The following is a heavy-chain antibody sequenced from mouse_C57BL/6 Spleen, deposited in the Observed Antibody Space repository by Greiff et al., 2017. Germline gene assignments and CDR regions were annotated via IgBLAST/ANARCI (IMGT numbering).Heavy chain of an antibody. V-gene: IGHV5-4*03. Sequence: EVMLVESGGGLVKPGGSLKLSCAASGFTFSSYAMSWVRQTPEKRLEWVATIRAGGSYTYYPDNVKGQFTMSRDNATNNLDLQMSHLKSEDTAMYYCARSGGGNADWFAYWGQGTLVTVSA. D-gene: IGHD1-1*02. CDR1: GFTFSSYA. CDR2: IRAGGSYT. J-gene: IGHJ3*01. CDR3: ARSGGGNADWFAY.